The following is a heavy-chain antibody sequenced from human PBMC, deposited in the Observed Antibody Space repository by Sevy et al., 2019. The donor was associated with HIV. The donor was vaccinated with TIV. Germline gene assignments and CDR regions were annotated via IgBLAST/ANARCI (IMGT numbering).Heavy chain of an antibody. CDR3: ATAPGYYDSAPFDY. J-gene: IGHJ4*02. D-gene: IGHD3-22*01. V-gene: IGHV3-15*01. CDR1: GFTFNNAW. CDR2: IKSKIDGETT. Sequence: GSLRLSCAVSGFTFNNAWMNWVRQAPGTGLQWVGLIKSKIDGETTDYAAPVRGRFTISRDDSKNTLYLQMNSLKIEDTAVYYCATAPGYYDSAPFDYWGPGTLVTVSS.